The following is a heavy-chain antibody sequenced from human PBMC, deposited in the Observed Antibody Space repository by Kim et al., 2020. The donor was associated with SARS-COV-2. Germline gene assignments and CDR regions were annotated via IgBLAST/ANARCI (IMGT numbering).Heavy chain of an antibody. V-gene: IGHV1-8*01. CDR3: ARGDPTVTTILYRD. CDR2: MNPNSGNT. J-gene: IGHJ4*02. Sequence: ASVKVSCKASGYTFTSYDINWVRQATGQGLEWMGWMNPNSGNTGYAQKCQGRVTMTRNTSISTAYMELSSLRSEDTAVYYCARGDPTVTTILYRDWGQGTLVTVSS. CDR1: GYTFTSYD. D-gene: IGHD4-17*01.